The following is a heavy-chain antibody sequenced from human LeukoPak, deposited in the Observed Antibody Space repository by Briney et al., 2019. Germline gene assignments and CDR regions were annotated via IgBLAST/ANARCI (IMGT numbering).Heavy chain of an antibody. CDR1: GITLSNYA. CDR2: ISGSGGST. V-gene: IGHV3-23*01. J-gene: IGHJ4*02. D-gene: IGHD2-2*01. Sequence: GGSLRLSCAVSGITLSNYAMSWVRQAPGKGLEWVSAISGSGGSTYYADSVKGRFTISRDNSRNTLYLQMNSLRAEDTAVYYCAKEEVVPAAKGFDYWGQGTLVTVSS. CDR3: AKEEVVPAAKGFDY.